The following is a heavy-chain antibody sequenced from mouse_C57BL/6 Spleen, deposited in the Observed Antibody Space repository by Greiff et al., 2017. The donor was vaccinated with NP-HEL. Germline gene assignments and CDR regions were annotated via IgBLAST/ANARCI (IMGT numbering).Heavy chain of an antibody. Sequence: EVKVVESGGGLVKPGGSLKLSCAASGFTFSDYGMHWVRQAPGKGLEWVAYISSGSSTRYYADTVKGRCTFSTDNAKNTLSLQMTSLRSEDTAVYYCTSRYYGGSLYAMDYWGQGTSVTVSS. D-gene: IGHD1-1*01. CDR1: GFTFSDYG. CDR3: TSRYYGGSLYAMDY. J-gene: IGHJ4*01. CDR2: ISSGSSTR. V-gene: IGHV5-17*01.